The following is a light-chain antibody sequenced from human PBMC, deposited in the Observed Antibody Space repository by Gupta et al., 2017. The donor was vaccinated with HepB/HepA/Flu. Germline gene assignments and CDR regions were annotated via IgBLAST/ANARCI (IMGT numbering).Light chain of an antibody. CDR3: QSADSSGTYV. CDR2: KDS. CDR1: ALPKQY. Sequence: YELTQPPSVSVSAGETARNTSSGDALPKQYAYWYQQKPGQAPVLVIYKDSERPSGIPERFSGSSSGTTVTLTISGVQAEDEADYYCQSADSSGTYVFGTGTKVTVL. J-gene: IGLJ1*01. V-gene: IGLV3-25*03.